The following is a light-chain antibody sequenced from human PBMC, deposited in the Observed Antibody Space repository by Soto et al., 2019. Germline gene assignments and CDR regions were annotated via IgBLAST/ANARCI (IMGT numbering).Light chain of an antibody. Sequence: EIVLTQSPATLSVSPGERATLFCRASQSVGGQLAWYQQKPGQAPSLLIYDASIRATGIPARFSGSGSGTDFTLIISSLAPEDFALYYCQLRNDSFFTFGPGTKVHIK. CDR3: QLRNDSFFT. CDR2: DAS. V-gene: IGKV3-11*01. CDR1: QSVGGQ. J-gene: IGKJ3*01.